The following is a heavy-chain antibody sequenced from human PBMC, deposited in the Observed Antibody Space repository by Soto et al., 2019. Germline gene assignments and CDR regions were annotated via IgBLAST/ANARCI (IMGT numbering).Heavy chain of an antibody. Sequence: QITLKESGPTLVKPTQTLTLTCTFSGFSLSTSGVGVGWIRQPPGKALEWLALIYWDDDKRYSPSLKSRLTIPKDTSKNQVVLTMTNMDPVDTATYYCANRRGGIWFGESRFDPCGQGTLVTVSS. CDR2: IYWDDDK. CDR1: GFSLSTSGVG. D-gene: IGHD3-10*01. V-gene: IGHV2-5*02. CDR3: ANRRGGIWFGESRFDP. J-gene: IGHJ5*02.